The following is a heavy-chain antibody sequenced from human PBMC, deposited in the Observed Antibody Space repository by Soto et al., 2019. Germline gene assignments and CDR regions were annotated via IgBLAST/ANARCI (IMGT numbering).Heavy chain of an antibody. CDR3: AREKVGTTFFDN. D-gene: IGHD1-1*01. Sequence: SETLSLTCSVSGFAISRGYYWSWVRQPPGKGLEWIGSIYPSVSSYHNPSLATRLRLSIDTSKNQFTLNLTSVTAADTALYFCAREKVGTTFFDNWGQGIQVTVSS. V-gene: IGHV4-38-2*02. CDR2: IYPSVSS. CDR1: GFAISRGYY. J-gene: IGHJ4*02.